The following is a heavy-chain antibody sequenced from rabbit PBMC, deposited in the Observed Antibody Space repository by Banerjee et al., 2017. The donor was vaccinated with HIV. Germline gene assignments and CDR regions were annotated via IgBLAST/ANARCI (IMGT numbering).Heavy chain of an antibody. CDR1: GFSYSGGYD. D-gene: IGHD7-1*01. Sequence: QSLEESGGDLVKPGASLTLTCKASGFSYSGGYDMCWVRQAPGKGLEWIACIYTGHGGTYYANWAKGRFTISKTSSTTVTLQMASLTAADTATYFCARNEYTGTAYDLWGQGTLVTVS. V-gene: IGHV1S40*01. J-gene: IGHJ3*01. CDR2: IYTGHGGT. CDR3: ARNEYTGTAYDL.